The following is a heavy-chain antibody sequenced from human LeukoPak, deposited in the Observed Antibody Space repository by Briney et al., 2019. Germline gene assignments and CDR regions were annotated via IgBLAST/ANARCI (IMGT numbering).Heavy chain of an antibody. CDR2: ISYDGSNK. Sequence: PGGSLRLSCAASGFTFSSYAIHWVRQAPGKGLEWVALISYDGSNKYYGDSVKGRFTISRDNSKNTLYLQMNSLGAEDTAVYYCARDRGLPDYWGQGTLVTVSS. V-gene: IGHV3-30*04. D-gene: IGHD2-15*01. CDR3: ARDRGLPDY. CDR1: GFTFSSYA. J-gene: IGHJ4*02.